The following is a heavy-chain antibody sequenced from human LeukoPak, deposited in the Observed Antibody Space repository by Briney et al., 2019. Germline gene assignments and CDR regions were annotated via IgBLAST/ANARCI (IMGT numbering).Heavy chain of an antibody. D-gene: IGHD2-8*01. J-gene: IGHJ4*02. V-gene: IGHV4-59*12. CDR2: IYYSGST. Sequence: SETLSLTCTVSGGSISSYYWSWIRQPPGKGLEWIGYIYYSGSTNYNPSLKSRVTISVDTSKNQFSLKLSSVTAADTTVYYCARGLKMYYPPLYYFDYWGQGTLVTVSS. CDR1: GGSISSYY. CDR3: ARGLKMYYPPLYYFDY.